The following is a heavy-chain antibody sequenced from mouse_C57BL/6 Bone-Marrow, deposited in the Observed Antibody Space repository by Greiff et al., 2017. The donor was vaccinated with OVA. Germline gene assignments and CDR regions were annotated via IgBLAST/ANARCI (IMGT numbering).Heavy chain of an antibody. Sequence: EVHLVESGGGLVKPGGSLKLSCAASGFTFSSYTMSWVRQTPEKRLEWVATISGGGGNTYYPDSVKGRFTISRDNAKNTLYLQMSSLRSEDTALYYCARQGDVGFAYWGQGTLVTVSA. J-gene: IGHJ3*01. CDR3: ARQGDVGFAY. D-gene: IGHD3-3*01. V-gene: IGHV5-9*01. CDR2: ISGGGGNT. CDR1: GFTFSSYT.